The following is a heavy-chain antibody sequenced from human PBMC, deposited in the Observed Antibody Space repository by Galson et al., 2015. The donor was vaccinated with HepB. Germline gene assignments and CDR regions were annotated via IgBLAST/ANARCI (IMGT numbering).Heavy chain of an antibody. CDR2: IIPIFGTA. D-gene: IGHD6-13*01. J-gene: IGHJ5*02. Sequence: SVKVSCKASGGTFSSYAISWVRQAPGQGLEWMGGIIPIFGTANYAQKFQGRVTITADESTSTAYMELSSLRSEDTAVYYCARDPFSLGIAAAAQIPWGQGTLVTVSS. CDR3: ARDPFSLGIAAAAQIP. V-gene: IGHV1-69*13. CDR1: GGTFSSYA.